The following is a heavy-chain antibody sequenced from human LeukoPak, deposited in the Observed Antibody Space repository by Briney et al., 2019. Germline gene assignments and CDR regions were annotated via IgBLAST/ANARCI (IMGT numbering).Heavy chain of an antibody. CDR1: GYTFTRYG. Sequence: GASVKVSCKASGYTFTRYGISWVRQAPGQGPEWMGWISGYNGNTNYAEKLQGRVTMTTDTSTSTVYMELRSLRSDDTAVYYCARDSLYYGSGSYLGFDPWGQGTLVTVSS. CDR2: ISGYNGNT. V-gene: IGHV1-18*01. CDR3: ARDSLYYGSGSYLGFDP. D-gene: IGHD3-10*01. J-gene: IGHJ5*02.